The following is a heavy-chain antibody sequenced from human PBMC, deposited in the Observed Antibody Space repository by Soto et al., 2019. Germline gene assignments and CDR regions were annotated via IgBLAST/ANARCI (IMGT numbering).Heavy chain of an antibody. CDR1: GFTFSSYE. Sequence: EVQLVESGGGLVQPGGSLRISCAASGFTFSSYEMTWVRQAPGKGLEWVSYISSSGSTIYYADSVKGRFTISRDNAKNSLYLQMNRLRAEDTAVYYCARVRSGYDPHFDYWGQGTLVTVSS. D-gene: IGHD5-12*01. CDR2: ISSSGSTI. J-gene: IGHJ4*02. CDR3: ARVRSGYDPHFDY. V-gene: IGHV3-48*03.